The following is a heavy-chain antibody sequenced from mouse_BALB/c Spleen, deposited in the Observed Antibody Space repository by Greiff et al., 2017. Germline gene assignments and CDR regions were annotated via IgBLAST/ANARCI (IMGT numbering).Heavy chain of an antibody. J-gene: IGHJ4*01. Sequence: QVQLQQSGAELVKPGASVKLSCKASGYTFTSYYMYWVKQRPGQGLEWIGEINPSNGGTNFNEKFKSKATLTVDKSSSTAYMQLSSLTSEDSAVYYCTRDYYGSSLYAMDYWGQGTSVTVSS. CDR2: INPSNGGT. V-gene: IGHV1S81*02. CDR3: TRDYYGSSLYAMDY. CDR1: GYTFTSYY. D-gene: IGHD1-1*01.